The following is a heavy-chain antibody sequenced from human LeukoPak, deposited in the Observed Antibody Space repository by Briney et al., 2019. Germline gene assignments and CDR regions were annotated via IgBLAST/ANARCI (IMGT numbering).Heavy chain of an antibody. J-gene: IGHJ5*02. CDR1: GFTFNDYY. Sequence: PGGSLRLSCAASGFTFNDYYMSWIRQAPGKGLEWLSYINIGGTNTHYADSVKGRFTISGDNAKKSLYLKMNNLRAEDTAVYYCATDGAGFDTWGQGVLVTVSS. CDR3: ATDGAGFDT. V-gene: IGHV3-11*01. CDR2: INIGGTNT.